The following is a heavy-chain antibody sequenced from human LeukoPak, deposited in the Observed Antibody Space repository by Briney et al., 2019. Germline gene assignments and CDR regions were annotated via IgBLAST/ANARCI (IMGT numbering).Heavy chain of an antibody. V-gene: IGHV3-7*01. J-gene: IGHJ6*04. D-gene: IGHD3-10*01. Sequence: GGSLRLSCTASGFTFSSYWINWVRQAPGKGLKWVANINQDGSEKNHVDSVKGRFTISRDNAKNSLYLQMTSLRAEDTAVYYCATAASITMPLDVWGKGTTVTVSS. CDR2: INQDGSEK. CDR1: GFTFSSYW. CDR3: ATAASITMPLDV.